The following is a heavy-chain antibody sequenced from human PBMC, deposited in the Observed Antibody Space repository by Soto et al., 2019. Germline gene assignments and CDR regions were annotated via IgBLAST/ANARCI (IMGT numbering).Heavy chain of an antibody. CDR3: ASGENTAMARPNRRNWFDP. D-gene: IGHD5-18*01. Sequence: PSETLSLTCTVSGDSITSNSYFWAWIRQPPGKGLEWIGSIYYSGTTYYNPSLKSRVTISVDRSKNQFSLKLSSVTAADTAVYYCASGENTAMARPNRRNWFDPWGQGTLVTVSS. CDR1: GDSITSNSYF. CDR2: IYYSGTT. V-gene: IGHV4-39*01. J-gene: IGHJ5*02.